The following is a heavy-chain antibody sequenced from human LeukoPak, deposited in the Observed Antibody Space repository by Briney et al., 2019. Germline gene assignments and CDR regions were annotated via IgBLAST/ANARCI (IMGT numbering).Heavy chain of an antibody. CDR3: ARVSGPTIATAGILGSLDI. D-gene: IGHD6-13*01. V-gene: IGHV3-21*01. CDR2: ISSTSRYI. J-gene: IGHJ3*02. CDR1: GFSISSQS. Sequence: GGSLRLSCVASGFSISSQSLNWVRQAPGKGLEWVSSISSTSRYIFYRDSVKGRFTISRDNAKNSVYLQMNSLTSEYTAMYFCARVSGPTIATAGILGSLDIWGHGTLVSVSS.